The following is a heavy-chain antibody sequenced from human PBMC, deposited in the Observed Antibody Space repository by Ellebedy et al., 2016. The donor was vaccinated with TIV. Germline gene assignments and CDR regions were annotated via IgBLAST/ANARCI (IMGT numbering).Heavy chain of an antibody. J-gene: IGHJ5*02. CDR2: IWYDGGNN. V-gene: IGHV3-30*02. CDR1: GFTFSNYG. D-gene: IGHD1-26*01. CDR3: AKSGGSYGNWFDP. Sequence: GESLKISXASSGFTFSNYGMHWVRQAPGKGLEWVAAIWYDGGNNYYADSVKGRFTISRDNSKNTLYLQMNSLRAEDTAVYYCAKSGGSYGNWFDPWGQGTLVTVSS.